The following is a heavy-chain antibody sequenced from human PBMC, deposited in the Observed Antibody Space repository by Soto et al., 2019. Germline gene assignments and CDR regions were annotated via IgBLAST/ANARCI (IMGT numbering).Heavy chain of an antibody. CDR1: GFSLTTTSMG. Sequence: QIALKESGPPLVRPAQTLTLTCAFSGFSLTTTSMGVAWIRQPPGKALEWLALIYWDDDQRYSPSLKDRLTISKDTSRSRVVLTISNMNPEDTGTYFCAHAGDYVLLSFDHWGPGTLVTVSS. D-gene: IGHD4-17*01. V-gene: IGHV2-5*02. J-gene: IGHJ4*02. CDR3: AHAGDYVLLSFDH. CDR2: IYWDDDQ.